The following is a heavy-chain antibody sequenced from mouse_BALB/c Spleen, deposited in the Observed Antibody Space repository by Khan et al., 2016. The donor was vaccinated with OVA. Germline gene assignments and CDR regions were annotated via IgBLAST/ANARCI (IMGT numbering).Heavy chain of an antibody. CDR1: GYTFTNYR. CDR3: ARSASYWFFDV. D-gene: IGHD6-1*01. Sequence: QIQLVQSGPELKKPGETVKISCKASGYTFTNYRMNWVKQAPGKGLKWMGWINTYTGEPTYADDFKGRFAFSLETSANTAYLQINNLKNEDTATYFCARSASYWFFDVWGAGTTVTVSS. CDR2: INTYTGEP. J-gene: IGHJ1*01. V-gene: IGHV9-3-1*01.